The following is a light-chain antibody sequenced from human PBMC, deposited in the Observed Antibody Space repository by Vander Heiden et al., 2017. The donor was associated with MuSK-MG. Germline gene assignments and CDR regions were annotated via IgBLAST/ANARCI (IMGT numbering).Light chain of an antibody. Sequence: DIVMTQSPDSLAARLAERATLHCKSSQRVLYSSNKKNYLAWYQQRPGQPPKLLIYWASTRESGVPDRFSGSGSGTDFTLTISRLEAEDVAVYYCQQYYRSPWTFGQGTKVEIK. CDR1: QRVLYSSNKKNY. CDR2: WAS. CDR3: QQYYRSPWT. J-gene: IGKJ1*01. V-gene: IGKV4-1*01.